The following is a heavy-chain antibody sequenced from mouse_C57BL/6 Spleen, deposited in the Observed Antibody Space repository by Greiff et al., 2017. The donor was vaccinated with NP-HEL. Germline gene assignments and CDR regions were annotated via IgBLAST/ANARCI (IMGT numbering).Heavy chain of an antibody. D-gene: IGHD2-3*01. CDR2: INPSTGGT. V-gene: IGHV1-42*01. CDR3: ARDDGYYWAMDY. CDR1: GYSFTGYY. Sequence: VQLKESGPELVKPGASVKISCKASGYSFTGYYMNWVKQSPEKSLEWIGEINPSTGGTTYNQKFKAKATLTVDKSSSTAYMQLKSLTSEDSAVDYCARDDGYYWAMDYWGQGTSVTVSS. J-gene: IGHJ4*01.